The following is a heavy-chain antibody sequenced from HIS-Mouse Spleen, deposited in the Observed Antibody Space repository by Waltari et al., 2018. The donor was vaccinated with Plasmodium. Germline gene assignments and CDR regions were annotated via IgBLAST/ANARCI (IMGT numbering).Heavy chain of an antibody. J-gene: IGHJ3*02. CDR1: GGSFSVYY. D-gene: IGHD3-9*01. Sequence: QVQLQQWGAGLLKPSEPLSLTCAVYGGSFSVYYWSWIRQPPGKGLEWIGEINHSGSTNYNPSLKSRVTISVDTSKNQFSLKLSSVTAADTAVYYCARAPIRDAFDIWGQGTMVTVSS. CDR3: ARAPIRDAFDI. CDR2: INHSGST. V-gene: IGHV4-34*01.